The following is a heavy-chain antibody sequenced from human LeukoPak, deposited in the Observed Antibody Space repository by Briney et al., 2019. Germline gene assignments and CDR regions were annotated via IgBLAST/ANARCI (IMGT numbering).Heavy chain of an antibody. CDR1: GYTFTGYH. V-gene: IGHV1-2*06. J-gene: IGHJ4*02. D-gene: IGHD2-2*01. CDR3: ARDYCSSTSCLFDY. CDR2: INPNSGDT. Sequence: GASVQVSCKASGYTFTGYHIHWVRQAPGQGLEWMGRINPNSGDTNYAQKFQGRVTMTRDTSTSTAYMELSRLRSDDTAVYYCARDYCSSTSCLFDYWGQGTLVTVSS.